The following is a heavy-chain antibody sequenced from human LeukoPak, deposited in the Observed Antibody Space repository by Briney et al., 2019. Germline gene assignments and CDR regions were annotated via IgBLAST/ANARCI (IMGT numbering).Heavy chain of an antibody. J-gene: IGHJ4*02. CDR2: IYSGGST. V-gene: IGHV3-53*01. CDR1: GFTFSSSA. CDR3: ARGYSSGWPVDY. Sequence: GGSLRLSCAASGFTFSSSAMSWVRQAPGKGLEWVSVIYSGGSTYYADSVKGRFTISRDNSKNTLYLQMNSLRAEDTAVYYCARGYSSGWPVDYWGQGTLVTVSS. D-gene: IGHD6-19*01.